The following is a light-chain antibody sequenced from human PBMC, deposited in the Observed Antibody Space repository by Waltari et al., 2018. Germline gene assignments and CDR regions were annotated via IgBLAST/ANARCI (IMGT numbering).Light chain of an antibody. CDR3: SSYTSSST. J-gene: IGLJ1*01. V-gene: IGLV2-14*01. CDR1: SSDVGGYNY. Sequence: QSALTQPASVSGSPGQSITISCTGTSSDVGGYNYVSWYQQHPGKAPKLMIYDVSNRPSGVSNRVSGSKSGNTASLTISGLQAEDEADYYCSSYTSSSTFGTGTKVTVL. CDR2: DVS.